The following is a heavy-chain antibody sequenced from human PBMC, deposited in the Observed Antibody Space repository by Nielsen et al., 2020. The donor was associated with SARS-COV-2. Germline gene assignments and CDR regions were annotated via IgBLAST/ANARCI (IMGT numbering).Heavy chain of an antibody. J-gene: IGHJ6*03. CDR3: ARAQGYYYYMDV. CDR2: MSYSGST. Sequence: SETLSLTCAVSGDSISSGDYYWTWIRQLPGQGLEWIGFMSYSGSTQYSPALQSRVTISVDTSKDQFSLELSSVTAADTGVYYCARAQGYYYYMDVWGKGTTVTVS. CDR1: GDSISSGDYY. V-gene: IGHV4-31*11.